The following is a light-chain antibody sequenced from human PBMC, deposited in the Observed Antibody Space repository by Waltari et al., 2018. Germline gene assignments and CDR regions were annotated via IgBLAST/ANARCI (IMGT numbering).Light chain of an antibody. V-gene: IGLV3-25*03. CDR3: QSADSSGTL. CDR1: ALPDQD. CDR2: KDT. J-gene: IGLJ2*01. Sequence: SSELTQSPSVSVSPGQTARITCSGDALPDQDAFWYQQKQGQAPVLVIYKDTARPSGIPERFSGSSSGTTVTLTISGVQAEDESDYYCQSADSSGTLFGGGTKLTVL.